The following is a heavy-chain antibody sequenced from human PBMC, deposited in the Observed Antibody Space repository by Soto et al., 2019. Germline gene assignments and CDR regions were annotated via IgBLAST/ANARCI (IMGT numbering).Heavy chain of an antibody. J-gene: IGHJ6*03. Sequence: SGTLALTCAVYGGSVSGYYGSVILQPPGNGLEWIGEINHSGSTNYNPSLKSRVTISGHTSKNQCSLKLSSVTAADPAVYYCARGLVGRGVVPASGYYYMDVWGKGTTVTVSS. CDR2: INHSGST. V-gene: IGHV4-34*01. CDR1: GGSVSGYY. D-gene: IGHD2-2*01. CDR3: ARGLVGRGVVPASGYYYMDV.